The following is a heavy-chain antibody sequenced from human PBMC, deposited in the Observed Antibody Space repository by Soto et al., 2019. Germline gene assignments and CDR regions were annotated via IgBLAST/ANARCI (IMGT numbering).Heavy chain of an antibody. J-gene: IGHJ4*02. D-gene: IGHD6-13*01. CDR2: IYSSGST. V-gene: IGHV4-4*07. CDR1: GGSISGYY. CDR3: ARGRSSSWYSTFDS. Sequence: SETLSLTCTFSGGSISGYYWTWIRQPAGKGRVWIGRIYSSGSTNYNPSLKSRVTMSVDKSKNQFSLKLSSVTAADTAIHYCARGRSSSWYSTFDSWGQGTLVTAS.